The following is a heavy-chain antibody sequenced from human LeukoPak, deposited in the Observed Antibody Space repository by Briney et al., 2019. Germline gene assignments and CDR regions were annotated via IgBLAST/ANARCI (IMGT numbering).Heavy chain of an antibody. CDR1: GYTFTSYY. CDR2: INPSGGST. CDR3: ATQTPQYSGYGYYYYYGMDV. Sequence: ASVKVSCKASGYTFTSYYMNWERQAPGQGLEWMGIINPSGGSTSYAQKFQGRVTMTRDTSTTTVYMELSSLSSEDTAVYYCATQTPQYSGYGYYYYYGMDVWGQGTTVTVSS. J-gene: IGHJ6*02. D-gene: IGHD5-12*01. V-gene: IGHV1-46*03.